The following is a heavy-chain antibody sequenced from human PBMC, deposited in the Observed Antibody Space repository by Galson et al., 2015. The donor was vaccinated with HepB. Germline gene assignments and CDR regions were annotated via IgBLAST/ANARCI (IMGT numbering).Heavy chain of an antibody. CDR2: IWYDGSNK. V-gene: IGHV3-33*01. Sequence: SLRLSCAASGFTFSSYGMHWVRQAPGKGLEWVAVIWYDGSNKYYADSVKGRFTISRENSKNTLYLQMNSLRAEDTAVYYCARERDGYNLGAFDIWGQGTMVTVSS. CDR1: GFTFSSYG. J-gene: IGHJ3*02. CDR3: ARERDGYNLGAFDI. D-gene: IGHD5-24*01.